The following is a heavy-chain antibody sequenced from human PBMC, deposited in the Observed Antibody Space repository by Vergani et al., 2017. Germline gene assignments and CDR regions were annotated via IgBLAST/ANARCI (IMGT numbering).Heavy chain of an antibody. CDR3: ADLYGDDGFSPF. D-gene: IGHD2-21*01. CDR1: GFTFQAFA. Sequence: VEAGGGLVQPGGSLRLSCTASGFTFQAFAFHWVRQVSGRGLEWVSGISASGAPTYYADSVKGRVTISRDNSKNTVYLQINSLRAEDTAFYYCADLYGDDGFSPFWGQGTLVTVSS. J-gene: IGHJ4*02. CDR2: ISASGAPT. V-gene: IGHV3-23*04.